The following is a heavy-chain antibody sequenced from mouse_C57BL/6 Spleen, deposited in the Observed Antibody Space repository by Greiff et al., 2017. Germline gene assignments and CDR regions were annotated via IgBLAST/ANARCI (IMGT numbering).Heavy chain of an antibody. Sequence: QVQLQQSGPGLVQPSQSLSITCTVSGFSLTSYGVHWVRQSPGKGLEWLGVIWSGGSTDYNAAFISRLSISKDNSKSQVFFKMNSLQADDTAIYYCARGIYDGYPYYAMDYWGQGTSVTVSS. CDR2: IWSGGST. D-gene: IGHD2-3*01. CDR1: GFSLTSYG. J-gene: IGHJ4*01. V-gene: IGHV2-2*01. CDR3: ARGIYDGYPYYAMDY.